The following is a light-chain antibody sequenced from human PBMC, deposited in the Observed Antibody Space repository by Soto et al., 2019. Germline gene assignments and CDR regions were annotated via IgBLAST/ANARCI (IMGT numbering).Light chain of an antibody. J-gene: IGLJ3*02. CDR2: EVS. CDR3: SSYTSDSTLV. V-gene: IGLV2-14*01. CDR1: STDVGGYNY. Sequence: QSALTKPASVSGSPGQSIAISCTGTSTDVGGYNYVSWYQQHPGKAPKLIIYEVSSRPSGVSNRFSGAKSGNTASLTISGLQAEDEDDYYCSSYTSDSTLVFGGGTKLTVL.